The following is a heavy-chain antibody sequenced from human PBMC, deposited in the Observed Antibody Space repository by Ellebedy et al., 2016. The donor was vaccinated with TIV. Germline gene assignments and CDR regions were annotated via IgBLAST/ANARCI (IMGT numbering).Heavy chain of an antibody. CDR3: ARDRSVGGTITEFDY. CDR1: GYTFTGYY. J-gene: IGHJ4*02. D-gene: IGHD1-7*01. V-gene: IGHV1-2*02. CDR2: INPNSGGT. Sequence: ASVKVSXKASGYTFTGYYMHWVRQAPGQGLEWMGWINPNSGGTNYAQKFQGRVTMTRDTSISTAYMELSRLRSDDTAVYYCARDRSVGGTITEFDYWGQGTLVTVSS.